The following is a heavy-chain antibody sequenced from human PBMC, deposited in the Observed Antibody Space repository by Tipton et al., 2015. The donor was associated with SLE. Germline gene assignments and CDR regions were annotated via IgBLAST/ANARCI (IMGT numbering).Heavy chain of an antibody. CDR2: ISYDGSNK. CDR1: GFTFSTYW. CDR3: AKDRYCGGGTCFASYFDL. J-gene: IGHJ4*02. D-gene: IGHD2-21*01. Sequence: AVSGFTFSTYWMSWVRQAPGKGLEWVAVISYDGSNKYYADSVKGRFTISRDNSKNTLSLQLNTLRADDTAIYYCAKDRYCGGGTCFASYFDLWGQGTPVTVSS. V-gene: IGHV3-30*18.